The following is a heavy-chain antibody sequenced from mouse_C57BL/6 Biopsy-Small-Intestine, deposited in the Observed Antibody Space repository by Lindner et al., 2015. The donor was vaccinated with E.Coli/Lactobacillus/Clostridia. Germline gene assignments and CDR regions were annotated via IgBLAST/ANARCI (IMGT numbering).Heavy chain of an antibody. D-gene: IGHD2-5*01. J-gene: IGHJ1*03. CDR1: GYAFGSSW. CDR3: ARSYYSNWYFDV. Sequence: VQLQESGPELVKPGASVKISCKASGYAFGSSWMSWVRQRPGKGLGWIGRIYPGDGDTNYNGKFKGKATLIVDKSSSTAYMHLSSLTSEDSAVYFCARSYYSNWYFDVWGTGTTVTVSS. V-gene: IGHV1-82*01. CDR2: IYPGDGDT.